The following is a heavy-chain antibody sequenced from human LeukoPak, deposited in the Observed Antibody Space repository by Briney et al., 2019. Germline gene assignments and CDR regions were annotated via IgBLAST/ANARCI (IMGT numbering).Heavy chain of an antibody. D-gene: IGHD3-22*01. CDR3: ARDAGSSGYYGMDV. CDR1: GFTFSSYA. V-gene: IGHV3-30-3*01. J-gene: IGHJ6*02. CDR2: ISYDGSNK. Sequence: GRSLRLSCAAFGFTFSSYAMHWVRQAPGKGLEWVAVISYDGSNKYYADSVKGRFTISRDNSKNTLYLQMNSLRAEDTAVYYCARDAGSSGYYGMDVWGQGTTVTVSS.